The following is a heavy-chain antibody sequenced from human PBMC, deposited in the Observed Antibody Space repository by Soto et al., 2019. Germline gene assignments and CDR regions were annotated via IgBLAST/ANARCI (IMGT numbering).Heavy chain of an antibody. D-gene: IGHD2-2*01. CDR3: ARDPPPLGYCSSTSCYAGFDY. J-gene: IGHJ4*02. Sequence: GGSLRLSCAASGFTFSSYWMSWVRQAPGKGLEWVANKKQDGSEKYYVDSVKGRFTISRDNAKNSLYLQMNSLRAEDTAVYYCARDPPPLGYCSSTSCYAGFDYWGQGTLVTVSS. V-gene: IGHV3-7*04. CDR2: KKQDGSEK. CDR1: GFTFSSYW.